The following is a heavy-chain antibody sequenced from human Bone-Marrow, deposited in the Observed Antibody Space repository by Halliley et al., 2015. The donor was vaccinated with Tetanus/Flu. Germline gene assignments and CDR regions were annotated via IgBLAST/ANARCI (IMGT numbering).Heavy chain of an antibody. J-gene: IGHJ3*02. D-gene: IGHD3-22*01. Sequence: SLRLSCAASGFTFSSYTMNWVRQVPGKGLEWVSSISSSSSYIYYADSVKGRFTISRDNAKNSLYLQMNSLRAEDTALYYCARRYYDTSGYPFDIWGQGTAVTVSS. CDR3: ARRYYDTSGYPFDI. CDR1: GFTFSSYT. V-gene: IGHV3-21*01. CDR2: ISSSSSYI.